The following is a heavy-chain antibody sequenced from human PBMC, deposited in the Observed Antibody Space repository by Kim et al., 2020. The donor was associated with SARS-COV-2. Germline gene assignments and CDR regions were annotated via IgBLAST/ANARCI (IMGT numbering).Heavy chain of an antibody. V-gene: IGHV4-34*01. D-gene: IGHD6-13*01. J-gene: IGHJ5*02. CDR3: ARGRYSSNWYGLHNWFDP. CDR2: INHSGST. CDR1: GGSFSGYY. Sequence: SETLSLTCAVYGGSFSGYYWNWIRQPPGKGLEWIGEINHSGSTNYNPSLKSRVTISVDTSKNQFSLKLSSVTAADTAVYYCARGRYSSNWYGLHNWFDPWGQGTLVTVSS.